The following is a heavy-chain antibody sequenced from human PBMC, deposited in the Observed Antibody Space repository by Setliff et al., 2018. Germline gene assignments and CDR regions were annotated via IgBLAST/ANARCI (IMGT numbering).Heavy chain of an antibody. V-gene: IGHV1-46*03. Sequence: GASVKVSFKASGGTFSSYGISWVRQAPGQGLEWMGIINPTGGLTRYAQKFQGRVTMTRDTSTSTVYLEVSSLRSEDTAVYFCARDRFYNSWSGTSIAAPHDAFDIWGQGTMVTVSS. CDR3: ARDRFYNSWSGTSIAAPHDAFDI. J-gene: IGHJ3*02. CDR1: GGTFSSYG. CDR2: INPTGGLT. D-gene: IGHD3-3*01.